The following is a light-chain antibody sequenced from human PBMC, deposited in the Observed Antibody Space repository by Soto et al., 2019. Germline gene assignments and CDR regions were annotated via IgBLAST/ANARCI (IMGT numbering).Light chain of an antibody. CDR1: QIISRY. CDR2: AAS. V-gene: IGKV1-39*01. J-gene: IGKJ1*01. Sequence: DIQMTQSPSSLSASIGDRVTITVRASQIISRYLNWYQQQPGRAPNLLMYAASSLQSGVPSRFRGSRSGTDFTLTISSLQPEDFATYYCQQTYRSLRAFGQGTKVEIK. CDR3: QQTYRSLRA.